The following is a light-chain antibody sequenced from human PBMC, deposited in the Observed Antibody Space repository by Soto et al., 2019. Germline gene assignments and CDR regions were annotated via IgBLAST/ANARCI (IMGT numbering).Light chain of an antibody. J-gene: IGKJ4*01. CDR1: QDISGF. Sequence: DIQMTQTPSSVSASVGDRVTITCRASQDISGFLAWYQQKPGTAPKLLIYPSSTLETGVPSRFSGSGSGTEFTLTISSLQPEDFATYYCQQSHSFPLTFGGGTKVEIK. CDR3: QQSHSFPLT. V-gene: IGKV1-12*01. CDR2: PSS.